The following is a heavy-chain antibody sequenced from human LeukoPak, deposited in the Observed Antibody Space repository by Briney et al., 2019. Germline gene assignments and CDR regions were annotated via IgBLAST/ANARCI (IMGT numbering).Heavy chain of an antibody. Sequence: GGSLRFYCAASGFRFTSYWMSWVRQAPGKGLEWVANINQDGSEKYYGDSVKGRFTISRDNAKNSLYLQMSSLRAEDTAVYFCARDGHPFDSWGQGTLVTVSS. CDR1: GFRFTSYW. CDR2: INQDGSEK. V-gene: IGHV3-7*01. CDR3: ARDGHPFDS. J-gene: IGHJ4*02.